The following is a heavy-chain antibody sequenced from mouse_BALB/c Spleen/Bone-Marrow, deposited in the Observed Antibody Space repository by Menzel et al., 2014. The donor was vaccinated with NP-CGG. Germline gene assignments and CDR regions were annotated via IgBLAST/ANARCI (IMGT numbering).Heavy chain of an antibody. J-gene: IGHJ2*01. Sequence: DVMLVESGGGLVQPGGSRKLSCAASGFTFXSFGMHWVRQAPEKGLEWVAYISSGSSTIYYADTVKGRFTISRDNPKNTLFLQMTSLRSEDTAMYYCARSLITTATHYFDYWGQGTTPTVSS. CDR3: ARSLITTATHYFDY. CDR2: ISSGSSTI. D-gene: IGHD1-2*01. CDR1: GFTFXSFG. V-gene: IGHV5-17*02.